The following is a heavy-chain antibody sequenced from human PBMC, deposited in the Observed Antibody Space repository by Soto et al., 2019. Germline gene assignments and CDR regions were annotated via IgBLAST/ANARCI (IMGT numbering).Heavy chain of an antibody. CDR2: VNPSGGHT. CDR3: ARGGHVVVVTAALDY. J-gene: IGHJ4*02. V-gene: IGHV1-46*01. Sequence: QVQLMQSGAEVKKPGASVKVSCKASGDTFTDYYIHWVRQAPGQGLEWMGTVNPSGGHTTYAQHYLGRVTRTRDTSTSTLYMELTSLTSDDPAIYSCARGGHVVVVTAALDYWGQGTLVTVSS. D-gene: IGHD2-21*02. CDR1: GDTFTDYY.